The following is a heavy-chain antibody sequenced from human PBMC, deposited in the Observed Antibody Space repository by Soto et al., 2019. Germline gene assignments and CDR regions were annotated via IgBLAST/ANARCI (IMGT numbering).Heavy chain of an antibody. CDR1: GASVSRYY. J-gene: IGHJ4*02. D-gene: IGHD2-8*01. CDR3: ARRVSAYYDF. Sequence: QVQLQESGPGLVKPSETLSLTCTVSGASVSRYYVAWIRQSPGKGLEWIGFLYSSGCTNYNSSLQRRVTISVDTSKTQFSLRLSSVTAADTAVYYCARRVSAYYDFWGQGTRVTVSS. CDR2: LYSSGCT. V-gene: IGHV4-59*02.